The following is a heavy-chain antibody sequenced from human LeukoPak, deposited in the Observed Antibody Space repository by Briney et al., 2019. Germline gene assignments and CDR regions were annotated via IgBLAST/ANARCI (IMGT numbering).Heavy chain of an antibody. V-gene: IGHV1-24*01. Sequence: ASVKVSCKVSGYTLTELSMHWVRQAPGKGLEWMGGFDPEDGETIYAQMFQGRVTMTEDTSTDTAYMELSSLRSEDTAVYYCATGYSSGYDAFDTWGQGTMVTVSS. CDR2: FDPEDGET. D-gene: IGHD6-19*01. CDR1: GYTLTELS. J-gene: IGHJ3*02. CDR3: ATGYSSGYDAFDT.